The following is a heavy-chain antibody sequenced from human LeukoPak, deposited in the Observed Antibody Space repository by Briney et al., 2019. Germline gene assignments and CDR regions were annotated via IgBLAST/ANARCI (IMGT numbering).Heavy chain of an antibody. CDR1: TDSFSSHH. J-gene: IGHJ3*02. CDR2: ISYIRST. CDR3: ARDLVTVTKGFDI. D-gene: IGHD4-17*01. V-gene: IGHV4-59*11. Sequence: TTSETLSLTCVVSTDSFSSHHWTWIRQPPGKGLEWIGYISYIRSTNYNPSLKSRVTISIDTSKNQFSLKLTSVTAADTAVYYCARDLVTVTKGFDIWGQGTMVSVSS.